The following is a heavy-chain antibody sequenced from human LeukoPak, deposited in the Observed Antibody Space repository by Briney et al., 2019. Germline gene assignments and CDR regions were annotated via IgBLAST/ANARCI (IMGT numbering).Heavy chain of an antibody. CDR1: GGSISSADYY. CDR2: IYYSGST. D-gene: IGHD6-6*01. J-gene: IGHJ4*02. V-gene: IGHV4-31*03. CDR3: ARSSIAALAKGGFYYFDF. Sequence: SETLSLTCTVSGGSISSADYYWSWIRQHPGKGLEWIGYIYYSGSTYYNPSLKSRATTSIVTSKNHFSLKLNSVTAADTAVYYCARSSIAALAKGGFYYFDFWGQGILVTVSS.